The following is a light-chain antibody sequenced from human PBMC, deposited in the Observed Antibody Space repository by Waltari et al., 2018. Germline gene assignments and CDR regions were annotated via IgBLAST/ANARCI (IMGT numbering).Light chain of an antibody. V-gene: IGKV1-39*01. CDR3: QQSYSAPLYT. J-gene: IGKJ2*01. CDR2: AAS. Sequence: DIQMTQSPSSLSASVGDRVTITCRASKSLSSNLNWYQQKPGEAPKLLIDAASSLQSGVPSRFSGSGSGTNFTLNISSLQPEDFATYYCQQSYSAPLYTFGQGTKLEIK. CDR1: KSLSSN.